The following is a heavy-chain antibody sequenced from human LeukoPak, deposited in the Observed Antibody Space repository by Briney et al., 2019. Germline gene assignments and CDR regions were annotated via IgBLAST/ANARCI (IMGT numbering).Heavy chain of an antibody. Sequence: PGGSLRLSCVASGFPFSSYWMTWVRQAPGKGLEWVANIKQDGSKKSYVDSVKGRFTISRDDSKNSLYLQMNSLKTEDTAMYYCARDLRESWAFFDYWGQGTLVTVSS. CDR2: IKQDGSKK. CDR1: GFPFSSYW. J-gene: IGHJ4*02. D-gene: IGHD3-16*01. V-gene: IGHV3-7*03. CDR3: ARDLRESWAFFDY.